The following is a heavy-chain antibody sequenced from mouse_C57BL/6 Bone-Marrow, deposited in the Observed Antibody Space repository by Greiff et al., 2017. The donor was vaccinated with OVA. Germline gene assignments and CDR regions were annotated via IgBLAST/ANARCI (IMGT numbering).Heavy chain of an antibody. V-gene: IGHV1-19*01. CDR2: INPYNGGT. D-gene: IGHD2-5*01. Sequence: EVQLQQSGPVLVKPGASVKMSCKASGYTFTDYYMNWVKQSHGKSLEWIGVINPYNGGTSYNQKFKGKATLTVDKSSSTAYMEFNSLTSEDSAVYYCAHYSNSYWYFDVWGTGTTVTVSS. J-gene: IGHJ1*03. CDR1: GYTFTDYY. CDR3: AHYSNSYWYFDV.